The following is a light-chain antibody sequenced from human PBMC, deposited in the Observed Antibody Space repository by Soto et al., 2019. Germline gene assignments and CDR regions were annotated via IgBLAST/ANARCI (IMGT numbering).Light chain of an antibody. J-gene: IGKJ4*01. Sequence: EVVLTQSPATLSLSPGERATLSCRASQNVGSYLAWYQQKPGQAPRLLTYDASNRATGIPVRFSGSGSGTDFTLTISILEPEDFAVYYCKQRRDWLNLGGGNKGDIK. CDR1: QNVGSY. V-gene: IGKV3-11*01. CDR3: KQRRDWLN. CDR2: DAS.